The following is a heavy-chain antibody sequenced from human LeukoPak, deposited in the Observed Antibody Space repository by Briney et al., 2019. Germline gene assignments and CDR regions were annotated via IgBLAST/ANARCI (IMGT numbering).Heavy chain of an antibody. V-gene: IGHV3-33*01. Sequence: PGGSLRLSCAASGFTFSTYVIHWVRQAPGKGLEWVALIWHDGSNKYYGDSVKDRFTISGDNSKNTLYLQMDSLRDEDTAVYYCARDRGYTYGHPLDYWGQGTLVTVSS. CDR2: IWHDGSNK. CDR1: GFTFSTYV. J-gene: IGHJ4*02. D-gene: IGHD5-18*01. CDR3: ARDRGYTYGHPLDY.